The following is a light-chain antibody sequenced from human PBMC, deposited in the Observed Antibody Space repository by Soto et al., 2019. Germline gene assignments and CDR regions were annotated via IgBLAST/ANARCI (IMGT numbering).Light chain of an antibody. CDR2: GAS. CDR1: QGIAKD. Sequence: AIQLTQSPSSLSASVGDRVTITRRASQGIAKDLGWYQQKPGKAPRLLIFGASFLQSGVPSRFSGSGSGTDFTLTINGLQPEDFATYYCLQNYYSFRTFGQGTKVEIK. J-gene: IGKJ1*01. CDR3: LQNYYSFRT. V-gene: IGKV1-6*01.